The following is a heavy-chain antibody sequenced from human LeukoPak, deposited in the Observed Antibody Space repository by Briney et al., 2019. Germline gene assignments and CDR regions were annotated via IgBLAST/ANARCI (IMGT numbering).Heavy chain of an antibody. J-gene: IGHJ4*02. CDR2: ISWNSGSI. CDR3: AKGIYDFWSGYHY. V-gene: IGHV3-9*01. Sequence: GRSLRLSCAASGFTFDDYAMHWVRQAPGKGLEWVSGISWNSGSIGYADSVKGRFTISRDNAKNSLYLQMNSLRAEDTALYYCAKGIYDFWSGYHYWGQGILVTVSS. CDR1: GFTFDDYA. D-gene: IGHD3-3*01.